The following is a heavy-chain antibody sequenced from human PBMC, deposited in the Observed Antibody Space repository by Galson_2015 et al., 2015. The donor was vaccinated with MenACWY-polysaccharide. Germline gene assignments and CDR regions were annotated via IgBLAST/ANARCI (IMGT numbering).Heavy chain of an antibody. CDR3: ARVRCGRGESQFDY. Sequence: SLRLSCAASGFTFSNYAMSWVRQAPGKGLEWVSTISSSGSNIYYADSVKGRFTISRDNTKNTLSLQMNSLRAEDTAVYYCARVRCGRGESQFDYWGQGTLVAVSS. V-gene: IGHV3-23*01. J-gene: IGHJ4*02. CDR1: GFTFSNYA. D-gene: IGHD3-10*01. CDR2: ISSSGSNI.